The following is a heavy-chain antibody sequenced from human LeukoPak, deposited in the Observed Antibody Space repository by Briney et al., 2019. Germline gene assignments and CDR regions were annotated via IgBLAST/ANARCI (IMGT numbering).Heavy chain of an antibody. CDR1: GFTFSSYE. D-gene: IGHD4-23*01. Sequence: GGSLRLSCAASGFTFSSYEMHWVRQPPGQGLEWVSNIGSGGTAKYYADSVKGRFAISRDNAKNSLYLQMNSLRAEDTAVYYCAKIYYAGLHIWGQGAMITVSS. J-gene: IGHJ3*02. V-gene: IGHV3-48*03. CDR3: AKIYYAGLHI. CDR2: IGSGGTAK.